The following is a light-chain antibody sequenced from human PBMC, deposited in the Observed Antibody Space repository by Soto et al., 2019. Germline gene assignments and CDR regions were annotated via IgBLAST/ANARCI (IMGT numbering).Light chain of an antibody. CDR1: QSVSSSY. V-gene: IGKV3-20*01. CDR2: GAS. J-gene: IGKJ4*01. Sequence: EIVLTQSPGTLSLSPGERATLSCRASQSVSSSYLAWYQQKPGQAPRLLIYGASSRATGIPDRFSGSGSGTEFTLTISRLEPEDFAVYYCQQYDNSPLTFGGGTKVDIK. CDR3: QQYDNSPLT.